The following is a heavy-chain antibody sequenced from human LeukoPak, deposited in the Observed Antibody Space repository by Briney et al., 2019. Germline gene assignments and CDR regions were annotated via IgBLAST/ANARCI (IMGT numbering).Heavy chain of an antibody. J-gene: IGHJ4*02. D-gene: IGHD2-2*02. CDR2: INPNSGGT. Sequence: ASVKVSCKASGYTFTGYYMHWVRQAPGQGLEWMGWINPNSGGTNYAQKFQGRVTMTRDTSISTAYMELSGLRSDDTAVYYCARGGWYCSSTSCYNPFDYWGQGTLVTVSS. CDR1: GYTFTGYY. CDR3: ARGGWYCSSTSCYNPFDY. V-gene: IGHV1-2*02.